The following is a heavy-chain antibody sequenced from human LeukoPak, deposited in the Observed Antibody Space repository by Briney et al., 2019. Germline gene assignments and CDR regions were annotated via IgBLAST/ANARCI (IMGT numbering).Heavy chain of an antibody. CDR2: ISSSGSTI. Sequence: GGSLRLSCAASGFTFSDYYMSWIRQAPGKGLEWVSYISSSGSTIYYADSVKGRFTISRDNAKHSLYLQMNSLRAEDTAVYYCASYEPYYYDSSGYQYFQHWGQGTLVTVSS. J-gene: IGHJ1*01. D-gene: IGHD3-22*01. V-gene: IGHV3-11*04. CDR3: ASYEPYYYDSSGYQYFQH. CDR1: GFTFSDYY.